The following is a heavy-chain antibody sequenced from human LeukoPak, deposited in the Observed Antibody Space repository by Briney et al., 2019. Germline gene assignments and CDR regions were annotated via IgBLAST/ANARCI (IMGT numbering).Heavy chain of an antibody. CDR3: ARDPWCGGDCYSSYFQH. V-gene: IGHV1-3*04. J-gene: IGHJ1*01. Sequence: ASVKVSCKASGYTFTSYSIHWVRQAPGQRLEWMGWLNTGNGNTKYSQKFQGRVTFIRDTSASTAYMELSSLRSEDTAVYYCARDPWCGGDCYSSYFQHWGQGTLVTVSS. CDR2: LNTGNGNT. CDR1: GYTFTSYS. D-gene: IGHD2-21*01.